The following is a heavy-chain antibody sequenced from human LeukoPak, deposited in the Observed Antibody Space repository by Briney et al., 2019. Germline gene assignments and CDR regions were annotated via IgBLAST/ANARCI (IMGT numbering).Heavy chain of an antibody. J-gene: IGHJ6*03. Sequence: GGSLRLSCAASGFTFDDYAMHWVRQAPGKGLEWVSGISWNSGSIGYADSVKGRFTISRDNAKNSLYLQMDSLRAEDTAVYYCARDKYDYVWGSYLAYFYYMDVWGKGTTVTV. CDR1: GFTFDDYA. D-gene: IGHD3-16*01. CDR2: ISWNSGSI. V-gene: IGHV3-9*01. CDR3: ARDKYDYVWGSYLAYFYYMDV.